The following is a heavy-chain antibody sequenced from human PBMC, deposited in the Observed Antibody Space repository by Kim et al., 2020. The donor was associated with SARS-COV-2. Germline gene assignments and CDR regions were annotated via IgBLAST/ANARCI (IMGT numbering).Heavy chain of an antibody. D-gene: IGHD5-12*01. CDR3: AKGGLSRDGYNYGLFDY. CDR1: GFTFSSYA. CDR2: ISGSGGST. J-gene: IGHJ4*02. Sequence: GGSLRLSCAASGFTFSSYAMSWVRRAPGKGLEWVSAISGSGGSTYYADSVKGRFTISRDNSKNTLYLQMNSLRAEDTAVYYCAKGGLSRDGYNYGLFDYWGQGTLVTVSS. V-gene: IGHV3-23*01.